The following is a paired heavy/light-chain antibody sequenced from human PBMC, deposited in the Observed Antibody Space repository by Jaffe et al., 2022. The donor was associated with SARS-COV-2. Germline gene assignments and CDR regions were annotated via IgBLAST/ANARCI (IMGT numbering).Heavy chain of an antibody. CDR3: ARHGPYRYDRTGYQRNDF. Sequence: EVQLEQSGAEVKKPGESLQISCKTSGYTFSAYWIGWVRQMPGRGLEWLGIVYPAGSVTQYSPSFQGQVTISADRSTNTAYLHFYNLKTSDTGMYYCARHGPYRYDRTGYQRNDFWGQGTLVTVSS. CDR1: GYTFSAYW. J-gene: IGHJ4*02. V-gene: IGHV5-51*01. D-gene: IGHD7-27*01. CDR2: VYPAGSVT.
Light chain of an antibody. CDR2: AAS. J-gene: IGKJ4*01. Sequence: IQMTQSPSSLSASIGDRVTMTCRASRGIRSDLGWYQQKPGKAPQRLIYAASNLQNGVPSRFSGSGSGTEFTLTISSLQPEDFATYYCLQHNSFPPTFGGGTKVEIE. V-gene: IGKV1-17*01. CDR3: LQHNSFPPT. CDR1: RGIRSD.